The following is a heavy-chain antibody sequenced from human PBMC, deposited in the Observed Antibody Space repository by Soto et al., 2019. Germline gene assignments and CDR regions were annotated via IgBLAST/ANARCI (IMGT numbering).Heavy chain of an antibody. CDR2: IRSKANSYAT. Sequence: EVQLVESGGGLVQPGGSLKLSCAASGFTFRGSAMHWVRQASGKGLEWVGRIRSKANSYATAYAASVKGRFTISRDDSKNTAYLQMNSLKTEDTAVYYCTRVVTRYYYYGMDVWGQGTTVTVSS. CDR3: TRVVTRYYYYGMDV. CDR1: GFTFRGSA. V-gene: IGHV3-73*02. J-gene: IGHJ6*02. D-gene: IGHD2-21*02.